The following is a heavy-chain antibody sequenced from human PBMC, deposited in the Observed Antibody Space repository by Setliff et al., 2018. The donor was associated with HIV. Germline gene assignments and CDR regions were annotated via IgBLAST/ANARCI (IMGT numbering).Heavy chain of an antibody. J-gene: IGHJ4*02. CDR2: ISSSSSYI. Sequence: GGSLRLSCAASGFTFSTYRMNWVRQAPGKGLEWVSSISSSSSYIYYADSLKGRFTISRDNAKNSLFLQMNSLRAEDTAVYYCASIELAAMVPVDYWGQGTLVTVS. D-gene: IGHD5-18*01. V-gene: IGHV3-21*01. CDR1: GFTFSTYR. CDR3: ASIELAAMVPVDY.